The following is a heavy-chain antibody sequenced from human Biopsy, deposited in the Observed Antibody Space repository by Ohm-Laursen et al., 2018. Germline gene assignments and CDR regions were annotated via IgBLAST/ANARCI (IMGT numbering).Heavy chain of an antibody. CDR3: TTKLTGYFHH. Sequence: SSVKVSCKVPGGTFSKYGVNWVRQAPGQGLEWLGGNIPILGTGNYAPMFHGRVTVVADTSTSTATMELRSLRPDDTAVYYCTTKLTGYFHHWGQGTLVIVSS. CDR2: NIPILGTG. CDR1: GGTFSKYG. D-gene: IGHD3-9*01. J-gene: IGHJ1*01. V-gene: IGHV1-69*06.